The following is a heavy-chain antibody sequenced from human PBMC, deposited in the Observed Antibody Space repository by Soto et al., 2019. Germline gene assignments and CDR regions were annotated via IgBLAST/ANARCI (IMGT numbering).Heavy chain of an antibody. D-gene: IGHD3-22*01. Sequence: SGPTLVNPTQTLTLTCTFSGFSLSTSGMCVSWIRQPPGKALEWLALIDWDDDKYYSTSLKTRLTISKDTSKNQVALTMTNMDPVDTATYYCARCTYYYDSSGYYYDRYYFDYWGQGTLVTVSS. CDR3: ARCTYYYDSSGYYYDRYYFDY. V-gene: IGHV2-70*01. CDR1: GFSLSTSGMC. J-gene: IGHJ4*02. CDR2: IDWDDDK.